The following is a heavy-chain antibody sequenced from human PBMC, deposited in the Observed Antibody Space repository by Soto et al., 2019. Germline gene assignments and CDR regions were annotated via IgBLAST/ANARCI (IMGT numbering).Heavy chain of an antibody. Sequence: GSLRLSCAASGFTFSSYAMHWVRQAPGKGLEWVAVISYDGSNKYYADSVKGRFTISRDNSKNTLYLQMNSLRAEDTAVYYCARGSGSESFDYWGQGTLVTVSS. CDR2: ISYDGSNK. CDR3: ARGSGSESFDY. J-gene: IGHJ4*02. D-gene: IGHD3-10*01. V-gene: IGHV3-30-3*01. CDR1: GFTFSSYA.